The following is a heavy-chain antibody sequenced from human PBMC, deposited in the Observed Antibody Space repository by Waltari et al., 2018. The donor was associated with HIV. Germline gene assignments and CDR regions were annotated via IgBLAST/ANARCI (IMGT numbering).Heavy chain of an antibody. CDR1: GYTFTSYG. J-gene: IGHJ4*02. V-gene: IGHV1-18*01. CDR3: AISSGGDYFDY. D-gene: IGHD6-19*01. Sequence: QVQLVQSGAEVQKPGPTVQVSCTASGYTFTSYGISWVRQGPGQGLEWVGWISAYNGNTNYAQKLQGRVTMTTDTSTSTAYMELRSLRSDDTAVYYCAISSGGDYFDYWGQGTLVTVSS. CDR2: ISAYNGNT.